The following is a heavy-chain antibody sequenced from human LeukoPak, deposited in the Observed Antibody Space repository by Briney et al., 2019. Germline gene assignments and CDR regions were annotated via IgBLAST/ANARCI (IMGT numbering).Heavy chain of an antibody. CDR1: GFSFSTYA. J-gene: IGHJ6*03. Sequence: PGGSLRLSCAASGFSFSTYAMHWVRQASGKGLEWAAVISHDGNNRYYADSVKGRFTVSRDNSKNTLHLQMYSLRAEDTAVYYCARPYCSSSSCYDVYYYYYMDVWGKGTTVTV. D-gene: IGHD2-2*01. CDR2: ISHDGNNR. CDR3: ARPYCSSSSCYDVYYYYYMDV. V-gene: IGHV3-30*04.